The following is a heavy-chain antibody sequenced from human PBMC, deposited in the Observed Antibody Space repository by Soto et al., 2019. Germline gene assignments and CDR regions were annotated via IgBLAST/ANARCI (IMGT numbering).Heavy chain of an antibody. J-gene: IGHJ4*02. CDR3: AKGGYYFESSGFSFDY. Sequence: SSAAAGGTSVGYGGSWIRKTQRKGLEWVSAISASGSNTYYADSVKGRFTISRDNSKNTLFLQINSLRAEDTAVYYCAKGGYYFESSGFSFDYWGLGTLVTVSS. CDR2: ISASGSNT. CDR1: GGTSVGYG. V-gene: IGHV3-23*01. D-gene: IGHD3-22*01.